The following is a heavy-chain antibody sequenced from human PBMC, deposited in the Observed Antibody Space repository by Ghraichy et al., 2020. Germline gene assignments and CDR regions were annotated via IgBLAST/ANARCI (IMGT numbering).Heavy chain of an antibody. Sequence: ASVKVSCKASGYTFTSYDINWVRQATGQGLEWMGWMNPNSGNTGYAQKFQGRVTMTRNSSISTAYMELSSLRSEDTAVYYCLELGYCSGGSCFPRRFGYGMDVWGQGTTVTVSS. CDR2: MNPNSGNT. V-gene: IGHV1-8*01. J-gene: IGHJ6*02. CDR1: GYTFTSYD. CDR3: LELGYCSGGSCFPRRFGYGMDV. D-gene: IGHD2-15*01.